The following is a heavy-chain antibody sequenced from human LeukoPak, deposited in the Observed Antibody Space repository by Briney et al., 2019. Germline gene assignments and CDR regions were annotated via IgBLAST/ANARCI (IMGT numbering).Heavy chain of an antibody. CDR2: ISAYNGNT. CDR3: ARDPDYDILTGYSDY. Sequence: GASVKVSCKASGYTFTSYGISWVRQAPGQGLEWKGWISAYNGNTNYAQKLQGRVTMTTDTSTSTAYMELRSLRSDDTAVYYCARDPDYDILTGYSDYWGQGILVTVSS. D-gene: IGHD3-9*01. CDR1: GYTFTSYG. J-gene: IGHJ4*02. V-gene: IGHV1-18*01.